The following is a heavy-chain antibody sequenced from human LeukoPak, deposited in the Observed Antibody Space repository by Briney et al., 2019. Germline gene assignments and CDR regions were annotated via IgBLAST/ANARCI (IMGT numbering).Heavy chain of an antibody. CDR2: ISYSGNT. Sequence: SETLSLTCTVSGGSIISSDYHWGWVRQPPGKGLEWIGTISYSGNTDYNPSLRSRVTISVDTSNNQFSLRLGSVTAADTAVYHCARIRSGYSQFNFDYWGQGTLVTVSS. J-gene: IGHJ4*02. V-gene: IGHV4-39*01. CDR3: ARIRSGYSQFNFDY. CDR1: GGSIISSDYH. D-gene: IGHD3-22*01.